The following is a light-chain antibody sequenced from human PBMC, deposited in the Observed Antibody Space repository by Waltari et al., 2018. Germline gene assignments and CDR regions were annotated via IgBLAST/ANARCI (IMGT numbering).Light chain of an antibody. Sequence: QSALTQPASVSGSPGQSITISCTGISSYVETFNLVSWYQQYPGKAPKLIIFEGNKRPSRVSNRFSGSKSGNTASLTISGLQTEDEADYFCCAYAGNSVFGTGTKVTVL. CDR2: EGN. CDR3: CAYAGNSV. V-gene: IGLV2-23*01. CDR1: SSYVETFNL. J-gene: IGLJ1*01.